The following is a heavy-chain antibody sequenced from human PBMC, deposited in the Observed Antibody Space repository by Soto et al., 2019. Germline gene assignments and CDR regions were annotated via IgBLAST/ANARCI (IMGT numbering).Heavy chain of an antibody. J-gene: IGHJ6*02. CDR2: IIPIFGTA. Sequence: GASVKVSCKASGGTFSSYAISWVRQAPGQGLEWMGGIIPIFGTANYAQKFQGRVTITADESTSTAYMELSSLRSEDTAVYYCARNAAGIAVAANWYYYYGMDVWGQGTTVTVSS. D-gene: IGHD6-19*01. CDR3: ARNAAGIAVAANWYYYYGMDV. V-gene: IGHV1-69*13. CDR1: GGTFSSYA.